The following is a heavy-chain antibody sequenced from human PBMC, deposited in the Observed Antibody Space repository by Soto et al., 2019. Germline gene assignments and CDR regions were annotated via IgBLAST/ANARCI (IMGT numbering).Heavy chain of an antibody. CDR2: IYYSGST. V-gene: IGHV4-30-4*01. D-gene: IGHD3-16*01. J-gene: IGHJ4*02. CDR1: GGSISSGDYY. CDR3: ARMITPWMGNFDY. Sequence: QVQLQESGPGLVKPSQTLSLTCTVSGGSISSGDYYWSWIRQPPGKGLEWIGYIYYSGSTYYNPSLKSRVTISVDTSKNQFSLKLSSVTAADTAVYYFARMITPWMGNFDYWGQATLVTVSS.